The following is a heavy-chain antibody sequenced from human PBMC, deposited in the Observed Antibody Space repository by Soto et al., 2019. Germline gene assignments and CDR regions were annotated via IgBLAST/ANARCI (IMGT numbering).Heavy chain of an antibody. CDR1: GGSFIGYY. CDR3: ARGVPNYDFWSGDYYYYYGMDV. V-gene: IGHV4-34*01. J-gene: IGHJ6*02. D-gene: IGHD3-3*01. CDR2: INHSGST. Sequence: PSETLSLTCAVYGGSFIGYYWSWIRQPPGKGLEWIGEINHSGSTNYNPSLKSRVTISVDTSKNQFSLKLSSVTAADTAVYYCARGVPNYDFWSGDYYYYYGMDVWGQGTTVTVSS.